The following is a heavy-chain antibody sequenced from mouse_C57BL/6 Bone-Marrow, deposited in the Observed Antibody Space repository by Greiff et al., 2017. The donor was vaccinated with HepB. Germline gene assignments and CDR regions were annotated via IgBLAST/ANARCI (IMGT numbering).Heavy chain of an antibody. CDR1: RFTFSSYA. CDR2: ISDGGSYT. V-gene: IGHV5-4*01. J-gene: IGHJ4*01. CDR3: ARDGPGAMDY. Sequence: EVQLVESGGGLVKPGGSLKLSCAASRFTFSSYAMSWVRQTPEKRLEWVATISDGGSYTYYPDNVKGRFTISRDNAKNNLYLQMSHLKSEDTAMYYCARDGPGAMDYWGQGTSVTVSS.